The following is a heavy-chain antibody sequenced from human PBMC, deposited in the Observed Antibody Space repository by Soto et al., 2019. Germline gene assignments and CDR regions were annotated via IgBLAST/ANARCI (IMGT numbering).Heavy chain of an antibody. Sequence: ASVKVSCKASGYTFTSYGISWVRQAPGQGLEWMGWISAYNGNTNYAQKLQGRVTMTTDTSTSTAYMELRSLRSDDTAVYYCARYRKITFGGVRYYFDYWGQGTLVTVSS. CDR2: ISAYNGNT. V-gene: IGHV1-18*01. D-gene: IGHD3-16*01. J-gene: IGHJ4*02. CDR1: GYTFTSYG. CDR3: ARYRKITFGGVRYYFDY.